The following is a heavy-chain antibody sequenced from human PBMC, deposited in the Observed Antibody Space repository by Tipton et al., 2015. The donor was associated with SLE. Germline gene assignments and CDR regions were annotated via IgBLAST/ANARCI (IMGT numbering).Heavy chain of an antibody. Sequence: SLRLSCAASGFTFSDHGMHWIRQPPGKGLEWVAVISDDGSNKDYADSVKGRFTISRDNSRNTLYLQMNSLRAADTAVYYCARDYGDYGYFDLWGRGTLVTVSS. CDR3: ARDYGDYGYFDL. CDR2: ISDDGSNK. D-gene: IGHD4-17*01. V-gene: IGHV3-30*04. CDR1: GFTFSDHG. J-gene: IGHJ2*01.